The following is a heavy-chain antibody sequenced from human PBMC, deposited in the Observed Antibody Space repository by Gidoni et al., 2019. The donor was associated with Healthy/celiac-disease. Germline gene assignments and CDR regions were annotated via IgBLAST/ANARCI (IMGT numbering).Heavy chain of an antibody. CDR2: IYSGGST. CDR3: ARERRKAVSRITMGMDV. J-gene: IGHJ6*02. CDR1: GFTVSSNY. V-gene: IGHV3-66*01. Sequence: EVQLVESGGGLVQPGGSLRLSCAASGFTVSSNYMRWVRQAPGQGLEWVAVIYSGGSTYYADYVKGRFTISIDNSNNTLYLHMNSLRAEDTAVYYCARERRKAVSRITMGMDVWGQGTTVTVSS. D-gene: IGHD3-10*01.